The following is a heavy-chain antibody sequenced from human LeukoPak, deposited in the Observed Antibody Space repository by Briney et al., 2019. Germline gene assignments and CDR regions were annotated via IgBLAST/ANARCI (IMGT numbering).Heavy chain of an antibody. CDR1: GGSFSGYY. J-gene: IGHJ4*02. V-gene: IGHV4-34*01. CDR3: ARLKGYCTDGICYTILFDY. CDR2: INHSGST. D-gene: IGHD2-8*01. Sequence: SETLSLTCAVYGGSFSGYYWSWIRQPPGKGLEWIGEINHSGSTNYNPSLKSRVTISVDTSKNQFSLKLSSVTAADTAVYYGARLKGYCTDGICYTILFDYWGQGTLVTVSS.